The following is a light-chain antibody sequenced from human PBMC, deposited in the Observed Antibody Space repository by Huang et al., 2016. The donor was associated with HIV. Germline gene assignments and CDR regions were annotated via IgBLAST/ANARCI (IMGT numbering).Light chain of an antibody. J-gene: IGKJ2*01. V-gene: IGKV3-20*01. CDR1: QSLRSRY. CDR2: DTS. Sequence: EIVLTQSPGTLSLSPGERASLSCRASQSLRSRYFAWYQQKPGQAPRVLIYDTSIRATDIPDRFSGSGSGTDFTLTISRLEPEDFAIYYCQQYGSSPPYTFGQGTKLEIK. CDR3: QQYGSSPPYT.